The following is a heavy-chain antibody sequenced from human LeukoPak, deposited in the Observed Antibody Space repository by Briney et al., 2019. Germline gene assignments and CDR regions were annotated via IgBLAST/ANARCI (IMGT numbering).Heavy chain of an antibody. J-gene: IGHJ3*02. Sequence: GGSLRFSCAASGFSFNDYGMYWVRQAPGKGLEWVADIWYDGSNKYYADSVKGRFAISRDNSKNTLYLQINGLRADDTAVYYCARCANLSDAFDIWGQGTMVTVSS. CDR3: ARCANLSDAFDI. CDR2: IWYDGSNK. V-gene: IGHV3-33*01. CDR1: GFSFNDYG. D-gene: IGHD2/OR15-2a*01.